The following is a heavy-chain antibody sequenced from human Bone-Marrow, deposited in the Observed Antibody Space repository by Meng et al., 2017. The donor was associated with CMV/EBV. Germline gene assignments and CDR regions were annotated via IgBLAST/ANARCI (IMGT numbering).Heavy chain of an antibody. V-gene: IGHV3-33*01. J-gene: IGHJ4*02. CDR2: IWYDGSNK. CDR1: GFTFSSYG. D-gene: IGHD2-15*01. Sequence: GESLKISCAASGFTFSSYGMHWVRQAPGKGLEWVAVIWYDGSNKYYADSVKGRFTISRDNSKNTLYLQMNSLRAEDTAVYYCARPTAGTSATLIDYWGQGTLVTVSS. CDR3: ARPTAGTSATLIDY.